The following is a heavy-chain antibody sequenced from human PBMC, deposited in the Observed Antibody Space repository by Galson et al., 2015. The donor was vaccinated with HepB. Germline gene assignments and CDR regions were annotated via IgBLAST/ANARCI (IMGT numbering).Heavy chain of an antibody. CDR3: ARVGPVFVLRFLEPLSKVKLRYNWFDP. J-gene: IGHJ5*02. V-gene: IGHV1-3*01. D-gene: IGHD3-3*01. Sequence: SVKVSCKASGYTFTSYAMHWVRQAPGQRLEWMGWINAGNGNTKYSQKFQGRVTITRDTSASTAYMELSSLRSEDTAVYYCARVGPVFVLRFLEPLSKVKLRYNWFDPWGQGTLVTVSS. CDR2: INAGNGNT. CDR1: GYTFTSYA.